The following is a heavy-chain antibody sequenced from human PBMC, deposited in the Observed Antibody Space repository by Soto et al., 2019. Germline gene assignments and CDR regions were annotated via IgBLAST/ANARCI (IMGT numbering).Heavy chain of an antibody. V-gene: IGHV1-3*01. Sequence: GASVKVSCKASGYTSTSYAMHWVRQAPGQRLEWMGWINAGNGNTKYSQKFQGRVTITRDTSASTAYMELSSLRSEDTAVYYCARVAGYDFWSGYYRSYYFDYWGQGTLVTVSS. CDR1: GYTSTSYA. CDR3: ARVAGYDFWSGYYRSYYFDY. CDR2: INAGNGNT. J-gene: IGHJ4*02. D-gene: IGHD3-3*01.